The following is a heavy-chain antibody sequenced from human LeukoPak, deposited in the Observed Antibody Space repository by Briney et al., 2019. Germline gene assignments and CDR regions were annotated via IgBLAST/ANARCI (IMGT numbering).Heavy chain of an antibody. CDR3: ARVTAAPTGYNWFDP. CDR1: GGTLSSYG. Sequence: SVKVSCKASGGTLSSYGISWGRQTPGQGLEWMGRIIPILGLANYAQKFQGRVTITADTTTRTVYMEVSSLRSEDTAVYYCARVTAAPTGYNWFDPWGQGTLVTVSS. D-gene: IGHD1-1*01. V-gene: IGHV1-69*04. CDR2: IIPILGLA. J-gene: IGHJ5*02.